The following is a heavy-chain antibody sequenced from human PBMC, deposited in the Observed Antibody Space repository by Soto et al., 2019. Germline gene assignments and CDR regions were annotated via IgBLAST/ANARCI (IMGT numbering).Heavy chain of an antibody. V-gene: IGHV4-39*01. Sequence: SETLSLTCTVSGGSISSSSYYWGWIRQPPGKGLEWIGSIYYSGSTYYNPSLKSRVTISVDTSKNQFSLKLSSVTAADTAVYYCARIQIITMVRGVIDYWGQGTLVTVSS. J-gene: IGHJ4*02. CDR1: GGSISSSSYY. D-gene: IGHD3-10*01. CDR2: IYYSGST. CDR3: ARIQIITMVRGVIDY.